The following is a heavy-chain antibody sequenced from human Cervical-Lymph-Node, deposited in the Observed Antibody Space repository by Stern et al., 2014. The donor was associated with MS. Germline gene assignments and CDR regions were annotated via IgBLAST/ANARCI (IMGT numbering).Heavy chain of an antibody. Sequence: QAQLVQSGPEVKKPGASVKVSCKTSGYTFINYGINWVRQAPGQGLEWMGWINPYKGNTDYAQNFQDRVTMTTDTSTTTAYMELRTLKSDDTAIYYCAVQQLGLVAFDHWGQGTLLTVSS. CDR1: GYTFINYG. CDR3: AVQQLGLVAFDH. V-gene: IGHV1-18*01. D-gene: IGHD6-13*01. J-gene: IGHJ4*02. CDR2: INPYKGNT.